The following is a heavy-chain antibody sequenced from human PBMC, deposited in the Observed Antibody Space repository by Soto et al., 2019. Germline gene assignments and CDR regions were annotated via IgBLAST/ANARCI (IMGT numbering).Heavy chain of an antibody. CDR2: IYYSGST. CDR3: ARDSFTMVRGVITGWFDP. CDR1: GGSISSGGYY. J-gene: IGHJ5*02. D-gene: IGHD3-10*01. V-gene: IGHV4-31*03. Sequence: SETLSLTCTVSGGSISSGGYYWSWIRQHPGKGLEWIGYIYYSGSTYYNPSLKSRVTISVDTSKNQFSLKLSSVTAADTAVYYCARDSFTMVRGVITGWFDPWGQGTLVTVSS.